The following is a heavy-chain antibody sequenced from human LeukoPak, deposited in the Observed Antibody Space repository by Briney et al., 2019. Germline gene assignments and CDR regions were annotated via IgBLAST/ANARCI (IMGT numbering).Heavy chain of an antibody. CDR2: IYDSGTSATT. V-gene: IGHV4-59*11. CDR3: AEIPRD. CDR1: GGSMNHHY. Sequence: PSETLSLTCTVSGGSMNHHYWSWVRQPPGKEPEWIAYIYDSGTSATTDYNASLKSRVTISMDTSKRQFSLGLDSVTAADTAVYYCAEIPRDWGQGTLVTVSS. J-gene: IGHJ4*02.